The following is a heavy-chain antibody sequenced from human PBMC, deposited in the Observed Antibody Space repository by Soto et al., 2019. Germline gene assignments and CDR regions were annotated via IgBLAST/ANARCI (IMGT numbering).Heavy chain of an antibody. V-gene: IGHV3-9*01. CDR1: GFTFDDYA. CDR3: AKHARIWFGALFTNFDY. CDR2: ISWNSGSI. Sequence: GGSLRLSCAASGFTFDDYARHWVRQAPGKGLEWVSGISWNSGSIGYADSVKGRFTISRDNAKNSLYLQMNSLRAEDTALYYCAKHARIWFGALFTNFDYWGQGTLVTVSS. J-gene: IGHJ4*02. D-gene: IGHD3-10*01.